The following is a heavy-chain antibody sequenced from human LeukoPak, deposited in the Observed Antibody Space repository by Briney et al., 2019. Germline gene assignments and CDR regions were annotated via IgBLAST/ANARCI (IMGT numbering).Heavy chain of an antibody. CDR2: IYYSGSP. J-gene: IGHJ4*02. CDR3: AGVVDIVVVVAATRTPTL. Sequence: SETLSLTCTVSGGSISSSSYYWGWIRQPPGKGLEWIGSIYYSGSPYYNPSLKSRVTISVHTSKNQFSLKLSSVTAADTAVYYCAGVVDIVVVVAATRTPTLWGQGTLVTVSS. V-gene: IGHV4-39*01. D-gene: IGHD2-15*01. CDR1: GGSISSSSYY.